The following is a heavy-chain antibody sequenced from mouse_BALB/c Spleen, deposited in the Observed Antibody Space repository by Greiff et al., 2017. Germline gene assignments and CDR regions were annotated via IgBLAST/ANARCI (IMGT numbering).Heavy chain of an antibody. CDR2: ISNGGGST. J-gene: IGHJ2*01. CDR1: GFTFSSYT. Sequence: EVQRVESGGGLVQPGGSLKLSCAASGFTFSSYTMSWVRQTPEKRLEWVAYISNGGGSTYYPDTVKGRFTISRDNAKNTLYLQMSSLKSEDTAMYYCASMLTGSGYFDYWGQGTTLTVSS. CDR3: ASMLTGSGYFDY. D-gene: IGHD4-1*01. V-gene: IGHV5-12-2*01.